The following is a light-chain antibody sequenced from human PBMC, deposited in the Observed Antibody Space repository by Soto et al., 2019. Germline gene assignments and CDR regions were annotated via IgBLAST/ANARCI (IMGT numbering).Light chain of an antibody. V-gene: IGKV3-11*01. CDR2: DAS. CDR1: QSVSFY. CDR3: QQRSNWPS. J-gene: IGKJ5*01. Sequence: ETVLTQSPATLSLSPGERATLSCRASQSVSFYLAWYQQKPGQAPRLLIYDASNRATGIPARFSGSGSGTDFTLTISSLESEDSAVYYCQQRSNWPSFGQGTRLKIK.